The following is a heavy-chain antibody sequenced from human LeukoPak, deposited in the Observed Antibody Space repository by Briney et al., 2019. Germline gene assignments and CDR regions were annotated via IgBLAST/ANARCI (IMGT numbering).Heavy chain of an antibody. Sequence: SETLSLTCAVSGGSISSSSYYWGWIRQPPGKGLEWIGSIYYSGSTYYNPSLKSRVTISVDTSKNQFSLKLSSVTAADTAVYYCARWEASPSRGWFYPWGQGTLVTVSS. V-gene: IGHV4-39*01. J-gene: IGHJ5*02. CDR2: IYYSGST. D-gene: IGHD3-22*01. CDR1: GGSISSSSYY. CDR3: ARWEASPSRGWFYP.